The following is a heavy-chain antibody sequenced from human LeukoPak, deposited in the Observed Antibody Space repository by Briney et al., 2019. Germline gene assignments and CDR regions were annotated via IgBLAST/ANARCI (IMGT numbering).Heavy chain of an antibody. V-gene: IGHV3-48*03. CDR3: AREGLRYFDWLIKYNWFDP. D-gene: IGHD3-9*01. CDR1: GFTFSSYE. Sequence: QAGGSLRLSCAASGFTFSSYEMNWVRQAPGKGLEWVSYISSSGSTIYYADSVKGRFTISRDNAKNSLYLQMNSLRAEDTAVYYCAREGLRYFDWLIKYNWFDPWGQGTLVTVSS. J-gene: IGHJ5*02. CDR2: ISSSGSTI.